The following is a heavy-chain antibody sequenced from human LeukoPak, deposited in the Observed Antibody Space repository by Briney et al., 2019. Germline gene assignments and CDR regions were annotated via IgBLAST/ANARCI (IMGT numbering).Heavy chain of an antibody. CDR1: NDSTRSYY. V-gene: IGHV4-59*08. CDR3: ARVTIPIIWGAAEGRRENFYMDV. D-gene: IGHD3-16*01. CDR2: IYYSGTT. J-gene: IGHJ6*03. Sequence: PSETLSLTCTVSNDSTRSYYWSWIRQPPGKGLEWVGYIYYSGTTNYNPSLKTRVTISIDTSKNQFSLKLKSVTAADTAVYFCARVTIPIIWGAAEGRRENFYMDVWGKGTTVTVSS.